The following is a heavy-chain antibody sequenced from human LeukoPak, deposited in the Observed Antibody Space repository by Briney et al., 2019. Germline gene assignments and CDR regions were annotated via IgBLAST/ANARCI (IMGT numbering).Heavy chain of an antibody. V-gene: IGHV3-53*01. CDR2: IYSGGST. Sequence: GGSLRLSCAASGFPFSNNYMSWVPQAPGKGPEWVSVIYSGGSTYYADSVKGRFTISRDNSKNTLYLQMNSLRAEDTAVYYCAKDRWIPFDYWGQGTLVTVSS. J-gene: IGHJ4*02. CDR3: AKDRWIPFDY. D-gene: IGHD2-2*03. CDR1: GFPFSNNY.